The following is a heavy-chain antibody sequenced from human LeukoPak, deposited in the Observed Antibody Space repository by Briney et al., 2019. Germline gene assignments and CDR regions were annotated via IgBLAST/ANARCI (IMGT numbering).Heavy chain of an antibody. CDR3: ARDPHYTAMDPFDY. Sequence: KASETLSLTCTVSGYSISSGYYWGWIRQPPGKGLEWIGRIYHSGSTYYNPSLKSRVTISVDTSKNQYYLKLSSVTAADTAVYYCARDPHYTAMDPFDYWGQGTLVTVSS. J-gene: IGHJ4*02. CDR1: GYSISSGYY. D-gene: IGHD5-18*01. V-gene: IGHV4-38-2*02. CDR2: IYHSGST.